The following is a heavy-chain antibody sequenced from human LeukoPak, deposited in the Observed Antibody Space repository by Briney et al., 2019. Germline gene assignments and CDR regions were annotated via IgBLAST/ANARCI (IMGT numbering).Heavy chain of an antibody. CDR2: INPSGST. V-gene: IGHV4-4*07. CDR3: ARENSGSYREFDY. D-gene: IGHD1-26*01. J-gene: IGHJ4*02. CDR1: GGSISSYY. Sequence: PSETLSLTCTVSGGSISSYYWTWIRQPAGKGLEWIGRINPSGSTNYNSSLKSRVTMSVDTSKNQFSLKLSSVTAADTAVYYCARENSGSYREFDYWGQGTLVTVSS.